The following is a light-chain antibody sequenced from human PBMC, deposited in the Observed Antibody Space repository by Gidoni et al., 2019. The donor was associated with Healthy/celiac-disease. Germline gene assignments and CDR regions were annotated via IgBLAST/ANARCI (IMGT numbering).Light chain of an antibody. J-gene: IGKJ2*01. CDR2: DAS. CDR3: QQYGSSPRT. CDR1: QSVSSSH. V-gene: IGKV3D-20*01. Sequence: IVLTPSPATLSLSPGERATLSCGASQSVSSSHLAWYQQKPGLAPRLLIYDASSRATGIPDRFSGSGSGTDFTLTISRLEPEDFAVYYCQQYGSSPRTFGQGTKLEIK.